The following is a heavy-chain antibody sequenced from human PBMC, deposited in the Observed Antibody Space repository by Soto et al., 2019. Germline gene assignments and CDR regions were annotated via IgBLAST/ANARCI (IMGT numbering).Heavy chain of an antibody. CDR1: GYRFTTFY. Sequence: ASVKVSCKASGYRFTTFYIHWVRQAPGQGLEWMGRMNVDTGGTTYAQKFQGRVTMTRDTSISTAYMEVTNVKSDDTAIYYCARDGNFVLRGYSFGFDYCGQGPRVTVSS. V-gene: IGHV1-2*06. J-gene: IGHJ4*02. D-gene: IGHD5-18*01. CDR2: MNVDTGGT. CDR3: ARDGNFVLRGYSFGFDY.